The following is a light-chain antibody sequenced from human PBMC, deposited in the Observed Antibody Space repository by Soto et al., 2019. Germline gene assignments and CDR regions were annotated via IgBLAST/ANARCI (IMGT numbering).Light chain of an antibody. CDR1: QTISSW. J-gene: IGKJ1*01. CDR2: KAS. Sequence: DVQMTQSPSTLSGSGGDRVTITCRASQTISSWLAWYQQKPGKAPKLLIYKASSLESGVPSRFSGSGSGTESTLTISSLQPDDFATYYCQQYNSYRTFGQGTKVDIK. V-gene: IGKV1-5*03. CDR3: QQYNSYRT.